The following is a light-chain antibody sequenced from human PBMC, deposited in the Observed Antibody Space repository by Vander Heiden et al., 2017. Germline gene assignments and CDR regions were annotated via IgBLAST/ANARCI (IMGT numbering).Light chain of an antibody. Sequence: DIQLTQSPPPLSASVGDRVTITCRASQSISSYLNWYQQKPGKAPKLLVYAAASLQSGVPSRFSGSGSGTDFTLTISSLQPEAFATYYCQQSYSTPRTFGQGTKVEIK. V-gene: IGKV1-39*01. CDR2: AAA. CDR3: QQSYSTPRT. CDR1: QSISSY. J-gene: IGKJ1*01.